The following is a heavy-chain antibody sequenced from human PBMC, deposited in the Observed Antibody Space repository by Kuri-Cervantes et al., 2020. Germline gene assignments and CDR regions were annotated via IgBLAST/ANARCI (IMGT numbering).Heavy chain of an antibody. CDR2: ISWNSGSI. CDR3: ARDGDGYSYGLPGY. J-gene: IGHJ4*02. D-gene: IGHD5-18*01. CDR1: GFTFDDYA. Sequence: GGSLRLSCAASGFTFDDYAMHWVRQAPGKGLEWVSGISWNSGSIGYADSVKGRFTISRDNAKNTLYLQMNSLRAEDTAVYYCARDGDGYSYGLPGYWGQGTLVTVSS. V-gene: IGHV3-9*01.